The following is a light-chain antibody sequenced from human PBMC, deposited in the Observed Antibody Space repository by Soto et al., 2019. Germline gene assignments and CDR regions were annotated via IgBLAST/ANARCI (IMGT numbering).Light chain of an antibody. J-gene: IGKJ1*01. Sequence: EIVLTQSPGTLSLSPGERATFSCRASQSVSSSYLACYQQKPGQAPRLLIYDASSRATGIPDRFSGSESGTDFTVTISRLEPDDFAGYYCQQCGSSPRTFGQGTKVEI. V-gene: IGKV3-20*01. CDR1: QSVSSSY. CDR3: QQCGSSPRT. CDR2: DAS.